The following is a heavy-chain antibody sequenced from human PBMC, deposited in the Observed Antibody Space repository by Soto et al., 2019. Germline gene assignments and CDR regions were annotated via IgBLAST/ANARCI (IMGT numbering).Heavy chain of an antibody. CDR1: GFSLSTSGLG. J-gene: IGHJ4*02. CDR3: AHRLDDYSNPAFDY. V-gene: IGHV2-5*02. Sequence: GSVPTLVKPRQTLALTCTFSGFSLSTSGLGVGWIRQPPGKALEWLALIYWDDDKRYSPSLESRLTITKDTSKNQVVLTMTNMDPVDTATYYCAHRLDDYSNPAFDYWGQGTLVTVS. D-gene: IGHD4-4*01. CDR2: IYWDDDK.